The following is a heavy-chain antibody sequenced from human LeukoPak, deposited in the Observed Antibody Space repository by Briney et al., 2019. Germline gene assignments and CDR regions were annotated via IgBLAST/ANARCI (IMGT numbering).Heavy chain of an antibody. CDR3: AREGYCSSTSCYKGAEYFQH. D-gene: IGHD2-2*02. Sequence: KISCKGSGGTFSSYAISWVRQAPGQGLEWMGGIIPIFGTSNYAQKFQGRVTITADESTSTAYMELSSLRSEDTAVYYCAREGYCSSTSCYKGAEYFQHWGQGTLVTVSS. J-gene: IGHJ1*01. CDR2: IIPIFGTS. V-gene: IGHV1-69*01. CDR1: GGTFSSYA.